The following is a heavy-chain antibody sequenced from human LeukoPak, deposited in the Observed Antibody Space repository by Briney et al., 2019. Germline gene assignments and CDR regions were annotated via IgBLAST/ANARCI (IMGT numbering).Heavy chain of an antibody. CDR1: GFTFSSYG. V-gene: IGHV3-30*03. CDR2: ISYDGSNK. D-gene: IGHD6-13*01. Sequence: GGSLRLSCAASGFTFSSYGMHWVRQAPGKGLEWVAVISYDGSNKYYADSVKGRFTISRDNSKNTLYLQMNSLRAEDTAVYYCAAGYSSSWYDYWSQGTLVTVYS. J-gene: IGHJ4*02. CDR3: AAGYSSSWYDY.